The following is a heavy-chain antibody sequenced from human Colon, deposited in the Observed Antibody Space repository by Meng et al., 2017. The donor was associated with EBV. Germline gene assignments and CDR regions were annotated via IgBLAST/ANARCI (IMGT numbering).Heavy chain of an antibody. CDR3: ARDRGGF. V-gene: IGHV3-30*03. J-gene: IGHJ4*02. Sequence: LPLVWCGGGVANTGRSLRLSWVASGFTFRSYEMHWVSKAPGKGPEWVAVISTDGNNKDYVDSVRGRFTISRDNSKNTVHLQMDSLRPEDTAVYYCARDRGGFWGQGTLVTVFS. CDR2: ISTDGNNK. CDR1: GFTFRSYE. D-gene: IGHD3-10*01.